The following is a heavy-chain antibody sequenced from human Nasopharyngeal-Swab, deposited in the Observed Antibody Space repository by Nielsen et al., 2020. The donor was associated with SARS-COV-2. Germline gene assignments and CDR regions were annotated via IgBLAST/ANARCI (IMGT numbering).Heavy chain of an antibody. Sequence: SETLSLTCAVYGGSFSDYYWSWIRQSPGKGLEWIGEIYQRGSTSYNPSLKSRVTLSVDTSMNQVSLEVSSVTAADTAVYYCARGLSGIVPAPILGLGPYYYYYYMDVWGKGTTVTVSS. D-gene: IGHD2-2*01. CDR2: IYQRGST. CDR1: GGSFSDYY. V-gene: IGHV4-34*01. CDR3: ARGLSGIVPAPILGLGPYYYYYYMDV. J-gene: IGHJ6*03.